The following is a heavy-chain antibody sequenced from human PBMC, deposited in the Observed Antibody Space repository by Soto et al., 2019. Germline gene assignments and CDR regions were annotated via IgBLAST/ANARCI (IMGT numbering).Heavy chain of an antibody. CDR1: GFTFSKYA. V-gene: IGHV3-30*04. CDR3: ATDRGGSSFFDC. D-gene: IGHD3-16*01. CDR2: VSYDGRNK. Sequence: QVQLVVSGGGVVQPGRSLRLSCGGSGFTFSKYAIHWVRQAPGKGLEWVAVVSYDGRNKYYADSVKGRFSISGDNSKNMLFLEMNSLKTEDTAVYYCATDRGGSSFFDCWGQGALVTVS. J-gene: IGHJ4*02.